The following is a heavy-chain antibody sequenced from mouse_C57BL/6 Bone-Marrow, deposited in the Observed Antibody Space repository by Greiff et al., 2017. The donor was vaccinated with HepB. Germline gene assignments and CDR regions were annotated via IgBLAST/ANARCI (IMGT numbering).Heavy chain of an antibody. CDR1: GYTFTSYW. Sequence: VQLQQPGAELVRPGSSVKLSCKASGYTFTSYWMHWVKQRPIQGLEWIGNIDPSDSETHYNQKFKDKATLTVDKSSSTAYMQLSSRTSEDSAVYYCASPPYYYGSSYYFDVWGTGTTVTVSS. CDR2: IDPSDSET. J-gene: IGHJ1*03. V-gene: IGHV1-52*01. D-gene: IGHD1-1*01. CDR3: ASPPYYYGSSYYFDV.